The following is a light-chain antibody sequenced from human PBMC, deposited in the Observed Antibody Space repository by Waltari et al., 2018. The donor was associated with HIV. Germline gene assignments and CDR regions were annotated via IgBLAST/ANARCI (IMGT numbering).Light chain of an antibody. J-gene: IGLJ1*01. Sequence: QSALTQPASVSGSPGQSITISCTGTRSDVGGYKYVPWYQQYPGKAPKLIIYDVTNRPSGVSNRFSGSKSGNTASLTISGLQAEDEADYYCSSYTSSITGRVFGTGTKVTVL. CDR1: RSDVGGYKY. CDR2: DVT. V-gene: IGLV2-14*03. CDR3: SSYTSSITGRV.